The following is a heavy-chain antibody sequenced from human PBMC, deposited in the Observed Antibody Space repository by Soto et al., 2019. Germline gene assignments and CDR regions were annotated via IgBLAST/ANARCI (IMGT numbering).Heavy chain of an antibody. Sequence: EVQLLESGGGLVQPGGSLRLSCAASGFTFSSYAMSWVRQAPGKGLGWVSAISGSGGSTYYADSVKGRCTISRDNSKNTLYLQMNSLRAEDTAVYYCAKAGGFGGYWYFDLWGRGTLVTVSS. CDR3: AKAGGFGGYWYFDL. CDR1: GFTFSSYA. V-gene: IGHV3-23*01. CDR2: ISGSGGST. J-gene: IGHJ2*01. D-gene: IGHD3-10*01.